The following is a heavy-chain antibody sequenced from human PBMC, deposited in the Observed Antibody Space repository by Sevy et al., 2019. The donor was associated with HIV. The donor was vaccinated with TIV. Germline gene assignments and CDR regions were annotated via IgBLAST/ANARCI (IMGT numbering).Heavy chain of an antibody. CDR3: ARGVGSNWFFNY. J-gene: IGHJ4*02. CDR1: GFTFGNYN. D-gene: IGHD6-13*01. V-gene: IGHV3-21*01. Sequence: GGSLRLSCAASGFTFGNYNMHWVRQAPGKGLEWISSITSGTSYMDYADSVKGRFTISTNSAKNSLYLQMNSLRVEDTAVYYCARGVGSNWFFNYWGQGALVTVSS. CDR2: ITSGTSYM.